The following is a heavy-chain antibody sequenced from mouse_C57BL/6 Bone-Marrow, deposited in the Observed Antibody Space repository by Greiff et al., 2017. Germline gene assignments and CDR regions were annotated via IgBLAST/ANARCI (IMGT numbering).Heavy chain of an antibody. CDR3: ARSITTVVPYFDY. CDR1: GYSFTGYF. V-gene: IGHV1-20*01. J-gene: IGHJ2*01. CDR2: INPYNGDT. D-gene: IGHD1-1*01. Sequence: EVQLQQSGPELVKPGDSVKISCKASGYSFTGYFMNWVMQSHGKSLEWIGRINPYNGDTFYNQKFKGKATLTVDKSSSTAHMELRSLTSEDSAVYYCARSITTVVPYFDYWGQGTTLTVSS.